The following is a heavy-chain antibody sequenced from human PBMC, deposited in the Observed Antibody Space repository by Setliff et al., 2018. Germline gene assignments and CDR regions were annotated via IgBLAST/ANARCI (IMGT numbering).Heavy chain of an antibody. CDR1: GGSISSYY. CDR3: ARDSRGNPPTYMDV. V-gene: IGHV4-4*07. Sequence: PSETLSLTCTVPGGSISSYYWSWTRQPAGKGLEWIGRIYTSGSTNYNPSLKSRVTMSVDTSKNQFSLKLSSVTAADTAVYYCARDSRGNPPTYMDVWGKGTTVTVSS. CDR2: IYTSGST. J-gene: IGHJ6*03.